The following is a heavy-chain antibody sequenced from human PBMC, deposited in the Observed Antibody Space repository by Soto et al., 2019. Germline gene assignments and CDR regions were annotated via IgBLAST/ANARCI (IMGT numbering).Heavy chain of an antibody. J-gene: IGHJ4*02. CDR2: ISYDGSTI. D-gene: IGHD4-4*01. CDR3: PNPSQPYSAPYYFAS. CDR1: GFTFSSYG. Sequence: GGSLRLSCAASGFTFSSYGMHWVRQAPGKGLEWVAVISYDGSTIYYADSVKGRFTISRDNSKNTLYLQLNTLRTEDTAVYYCPNPSQPYSAPYYFASWGKGTLVTVPS. V-gene: IGHV3-30*18.